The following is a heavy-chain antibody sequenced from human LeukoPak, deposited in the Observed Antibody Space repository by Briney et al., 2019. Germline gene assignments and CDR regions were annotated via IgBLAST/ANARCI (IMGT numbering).Heavy chain of an antibody. CDR3: ARDPRDIVVVVAAPYNWFDP. D-gene: IGHD2-15*01. J-gene: IGHJ5*02. Sequence: ASVKVSCKASGYTFTGYYMHWVRQAPGQGLEWMGWINPNSGGTNYAQKFQGRVTMTRDTSISTAYMELSRLRSDDTAVYYCARDPRDIVVVVAAPYNWFDPWGQGTLVTVSS. V-gene: IGHV1-2*02. CDR1: GYTFTGYY. CDR2: INPNSGGT.